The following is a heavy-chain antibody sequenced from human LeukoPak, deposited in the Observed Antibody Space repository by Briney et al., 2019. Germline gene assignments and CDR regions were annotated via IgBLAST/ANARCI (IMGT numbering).Heavy chain of an antibody. D-gene: IGHD3-3*01. CDR2: INPNSGGT. CDR1: GYTFTGYY. V-gene: IGHV1-2*02. J-gene: IGHJ4*02. CDR3: ARTSYYDFWSGFWYYFDY. Sequence: ASVKVSCKASGYTFTGYYMRWVRQAPGQGLEWMGWINPNSGGTNYAQKFQGRVTMTRDTSISTAYMELSRLRSDDTAVYYCARTSYYDFWSGFWYYFDYWGQGTLVTVSS.